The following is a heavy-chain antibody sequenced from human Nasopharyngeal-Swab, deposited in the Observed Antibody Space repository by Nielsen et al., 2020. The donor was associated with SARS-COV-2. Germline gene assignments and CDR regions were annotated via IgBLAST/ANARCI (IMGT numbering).Heavy chain of an antibody. CDR1: GFTFSNAW. CDR2: IKQDGSEK. V-gene: IGHV3-7*01. Sequence: GESLKISCAASGFTFSNAWMSWVRQAPGKGLEWVANIKQDGSEKYYVDSVKGRFTISRDNAKNSLSLQMNSLRAEDTAVYYCARALFYTYYYDSSGYYSPGYWGQGTLVTVSS. J-gene: IGHJ4*02. D-gene: IGHD3-22*01. CDR3: ARALFYTYYYDSSGYYSPGY.